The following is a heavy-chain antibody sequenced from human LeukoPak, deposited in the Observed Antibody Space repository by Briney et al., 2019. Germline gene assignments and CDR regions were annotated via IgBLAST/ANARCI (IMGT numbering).Heavy chain of an antibody. CDR3: ARGHTYYDFWSGLNYFDY. CDR1: GGSISSYY. D-gene: IGHD3-3*01. V-gene: IGHV4-59*01. CDR2: IYYSGST. Sequence: SETLSLTCTVSGGSISSYYWSWIRQPPGKGLERIGYIYYSGSTNYNPSLKSRVTISVDTSKNQFSLKLSSVTAADTAVYYCARGHTYYDFWSGLNYFDYWGQGTLVTVSS. J-gene: IGHJ4*02.